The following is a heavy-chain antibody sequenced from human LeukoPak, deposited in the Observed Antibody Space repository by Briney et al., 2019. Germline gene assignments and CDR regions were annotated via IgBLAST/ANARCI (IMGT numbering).Heavy chain of an antibody. D-gene: IGHD3-22*01. V-gene: IGHV3-48*03. CDR1: GFTFSSYE. J-gene: IGHJ4*02. CDR2: ISSSGSTI. Sequence: PGGSLRLSCAASGFTFSSYEMNWVRQAPGKGLEWVSYISSSGSTIYYADSVKGRFTISRDNAKNSLYLQMNSLRAEDTAVYYCARLGRYYDSSGYYGDYFDHWGQGTLVTVSS. CDR3: ARLGRYYDSSGYYGDYFDH.